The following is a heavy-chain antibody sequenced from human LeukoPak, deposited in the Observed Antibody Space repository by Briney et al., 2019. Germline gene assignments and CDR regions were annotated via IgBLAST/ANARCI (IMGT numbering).Heavy chain of an antibody. CDR2: IYYSGST. Sequence: SETLSLTCTVSGGSISSYYWSWLRQPPGKGLERIGYIYYSGSTNYNPSLKSRVTISVDTSKNQFSLKLSSVTAADTAVYYCARHPSIRYYFDYWGQGTLVTVSS. CDR3: ARHPSIRYYFDY. V-gene: IGHV4-59*08. J-gene: IGHJ4*02. CDR1: GGSISSYY. D-gene: IGHD3-3*01.